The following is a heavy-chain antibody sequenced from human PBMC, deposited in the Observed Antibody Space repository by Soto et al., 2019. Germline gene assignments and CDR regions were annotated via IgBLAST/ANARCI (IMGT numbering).Heavy chain of an antibody. J-gene: IGHJ5*02. CDR1: GGSFSGYY. V-gene: IGHV4-34*01. D-gene: IGHD3-10*01. CDR2: INHSGST. Sequence: QVQLQQWGAGLLKPSETLSLTCAVYGGSFSGYYWSWIRQPPGKGLEWIGEINHSGSTNYNPSLKSRLTISVDTSKNQFSLKLSSVTAADTAVYYCARGGGVRGVITRPRKSHWFDPWGQGTLVTVSS. CDR3: ARGGGVRGVITRPRKSHWFDP.